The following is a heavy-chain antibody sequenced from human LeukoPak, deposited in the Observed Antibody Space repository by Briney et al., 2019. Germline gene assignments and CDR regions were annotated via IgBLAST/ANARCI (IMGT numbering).Heavy chain of an antibody. J-gene: IGHJ6*02. CDR1: GYTFTSYG. Sequence: ASVKVSCKASGYTFTSYGISWVRQAPGQGLEWMGWISAYNGNTNYAQKLQGRVTMTTDTSTSTAYMELRSLRSDDTAVYYCARDSGGSYSLPLYYYYGMDVWGQGTTVTVSS. D-gene: IGHD1-26*01. V-gene: IGHV1-18*01. CDR3: ARDSGGSYSLPLYYYYGMDV. CDR2: ISAYNGNT.